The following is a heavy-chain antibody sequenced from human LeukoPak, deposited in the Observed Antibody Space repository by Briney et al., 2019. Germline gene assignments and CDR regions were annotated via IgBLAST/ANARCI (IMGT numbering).Heavy chain of an antibody. V-gene: IGHV3-74*01. CDR3: TRDLMDYDVSTGLHHYYMDV. D-gene: IGHD3-9*01. J-gene: IGHJ6*02. CDR2: INGDGRNI. Sequence: GGSLRLSCVASGFTFSSYWMHWVRQDPRKGLVWVSRINGDGRNINYADSVRGRFTISRNNAKNTLYLQMNTLRVEDTAVYYCTRDLMDYDVSTGLHHYYMDVWGQGTTVTVSS. CDR1: GFTFSSYW.